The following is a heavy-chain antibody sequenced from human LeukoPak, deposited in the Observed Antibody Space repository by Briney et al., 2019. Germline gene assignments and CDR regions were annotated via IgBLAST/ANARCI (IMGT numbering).Heavy chain of an antibody. V-gene: IGHV4-34*01. Sequence: SSETLSLTCAVYGVSFSGYYWSWIRQPPGKGLEWIGEINHSGSTNYNPSLKSRVTISVDTSKNQFSLKLSSVTAADTAVYYCARGGRDGYNFQDYWGQGTLVTVSS. D-gene: IGHD5-24*01. J-gene: IGHJ4*02. CDR1: GVSFSGYY. CDR2: INHSGST. CDR3: ARGGRDGYNFQDY.